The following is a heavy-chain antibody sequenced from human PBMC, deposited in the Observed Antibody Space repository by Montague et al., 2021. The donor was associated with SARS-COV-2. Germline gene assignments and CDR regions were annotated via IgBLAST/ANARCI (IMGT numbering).Heavy chain of an antibody. CDR3: VRASVNKASIAVDGRTVY. V-gene: IGHV3-30*09. J-gene: IGHJ6*02. D-gene: IGHD6-19*01. CDR2: ISYDGSNK. CDR1: GFTFNNYA. Sequence: SLRLSCAASGFTFNNYAMHWVRQAPGKGLEWVAIISYDGSNKYYAGSVKGRFAISRDNSKNTLYLQMNSLRAEDTAVYYCVRASVNKASIAVDGRTVYWGQGTTVTISS.